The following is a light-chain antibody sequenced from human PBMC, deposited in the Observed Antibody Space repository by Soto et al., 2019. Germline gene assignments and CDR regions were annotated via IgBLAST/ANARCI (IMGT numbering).Light chain of an antibody. CDR2: GIS. Sequence: EIVMTQSPATLSVSPGERATISCRASQSVNSNYLAWYQQKPGQAPRLLIYGISKRATDIPDRFSGSGSGTEFTLTISSLQPEDFATYYCQQHCHWPITFGQGTRLEIK. CDR1: QSVNSN. J-gene: IGKJ5*01. V-gene: IGKV3D-15*01. CDR3: QQHCHWPIT.